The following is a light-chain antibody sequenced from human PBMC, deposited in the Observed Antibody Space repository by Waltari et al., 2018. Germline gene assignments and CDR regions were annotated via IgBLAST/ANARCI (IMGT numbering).Light chain of an antibody. V-gene: IGLV2-23*02. CDR3: CSYVGRNIWV. CDR1: SSDVGFYNL. Sequence: QSALTQPASVSGSPGQSITISCTGTSSDVGFYNLVSWYQQHPDKAPKLLVYEVIKRPSGVSNRFSGSKSGNTASLTISGLQAEDEADYYCCSYVGRNIWVFGGGTKVTVL. J-gene: IGLJ3*02. CDR2: EVI.